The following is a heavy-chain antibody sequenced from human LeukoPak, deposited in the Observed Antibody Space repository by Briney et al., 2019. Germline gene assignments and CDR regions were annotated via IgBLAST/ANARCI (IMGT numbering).Heavy chain of an antibody. V-gene: IGHV3-7*01. CDR2: IKQDGSEK. CDR1: GFTFSSYW. D-gene: IGHD2-2*01. Sequence: PGGSLRLSCAASGFTFSSYWMSWVRQAPGKGLEWVANIKQDGSEKYYVDSVKGRFTISRDNAKKSLYLQMNSLRDEDTAVYYCARRRCSSVNCFKDYWGQGTLVTVSS. CDR3: ARRRCSSVNCFKDY. J-gene: IGHJ4*02.